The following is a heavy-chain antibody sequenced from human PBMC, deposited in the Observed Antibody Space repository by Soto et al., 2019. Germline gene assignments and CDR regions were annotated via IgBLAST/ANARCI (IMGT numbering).Heavy chain of an antibody. CDR1: GFTFSNAW. J-gene: IGHJ6*02. CDR2: IKSKTDGGTT. Sequence: EVQLVESGGGLVKPGGSLRLSCAASGFTFSNAWMNWVRQAPGKGLEWVGRIKSKTDGGTTDYAAPVKGRFTISRDDSKNTLYLQMNSLKTEDTAVDYCPTGTYYYGMDVWGQGTTVTVSS. V-gene: IGHV3-15*07. CDR3: PTGTYYYGMDV.